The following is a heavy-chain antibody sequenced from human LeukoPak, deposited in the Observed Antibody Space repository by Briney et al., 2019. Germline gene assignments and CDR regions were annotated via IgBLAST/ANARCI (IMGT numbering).Heavy chain of an antibody. Sequence: PSETLSLTCAVYGESLSNYYWSWIRQPPGKGLEWIGEINHYGSTNYNPSLKSRVTISVDTSKNQFSLKLSSVTAADTAVYYCARTTEGYCRGRSCYSYYYYMDVWGKGTTVTVSS. CDR3: ARTTEGYCRGRSCYSYYYYMDV. V-gene: IGHV4-34*01. CDR1: GESLSNYY. CDR2: INHYGST. D-gene: IGHD2-15*01. J-gene: IGHJ6*03.